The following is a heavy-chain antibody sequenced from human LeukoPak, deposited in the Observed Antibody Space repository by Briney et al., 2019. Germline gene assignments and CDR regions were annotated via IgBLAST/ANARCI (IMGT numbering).Heavy chain of an antibody. V-gene: IGHV4-59*12. J-gene: IGHJ4*02. Sequence: SSETLSLTCTVSGGSISSYYWSWIRQPPGKGLEWIGYIYYSGSTNYNPSLKSRVTISVDTSKNQFSLKLSSVTAADTAVYYCARGRLTLHYWGQGTLVTVSS. CDR1: GGSISSYY. CDR3: ARGRLTLHY. CDR2: IYYSGST.